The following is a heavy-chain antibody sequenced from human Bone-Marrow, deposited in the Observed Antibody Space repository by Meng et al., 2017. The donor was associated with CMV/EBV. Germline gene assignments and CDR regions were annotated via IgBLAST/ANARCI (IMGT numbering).Heavy chain of an antibody. J-gene: IGHJ5*02. D-gene: IGHD2-15*01. CDR2: IIPIFGTA. CDR3: ARAPGVVVVAATFWFDP. V-gene: IGHV1-69*06. CDR1: GGTFSSYA. Sequence: QVQLVQSGAEVKKPGSSVKVSCRAPGGTFSSYAISWVRQAPGQGLEWMGGIIPIFGTANYAQKFQGRVTITADKSTSTAYMELSSLRSEDTAVYYCARAPGVVVVAATFWFDPWGQGTLVTVSS.